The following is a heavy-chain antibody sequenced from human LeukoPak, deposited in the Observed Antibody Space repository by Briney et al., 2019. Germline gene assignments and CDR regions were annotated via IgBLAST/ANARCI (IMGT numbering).Heavy chain of an antibody. CDR1: GFTFSSYG. D-gene: IGHD2-2*02. CDR3: AREEYCSSTSCYTGTDY. CDR2: IWYDGSNK. V-gene: IGHV3-33*01. J-gene: IGHJ4*02. Sequence: GGSLRLSCAASGFTFSSYGMHWVRQAPGKGLEWVAVIWYDGSNKYYADSVKGRFTISRDNSKNTLYLQMNSLRAEDTAVYYCAREEYCSSTSCYTGTDYWGQGTLVTVSS.